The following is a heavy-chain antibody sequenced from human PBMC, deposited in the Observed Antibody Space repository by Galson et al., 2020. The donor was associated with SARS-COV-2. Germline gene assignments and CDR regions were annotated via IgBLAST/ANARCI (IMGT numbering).Heavy chain of an antibody. CDR2: ISYDGSNK. V-gene: IGHV3-30*04. D-gene: IGHD5-18*01. CDR1: GFTFSSYA. Sequence: QLGESLKISCAASGFTFSSYAMHWVRQAPGKGLEWVAVISYDGSNKYYADSVKGRFTISRDNSKNTLYLQMNSLRAEDTAVYYCASLPDPLIQLWLHDAVDIWGQGTMVTVSS. CDR3: ASLPDPLIQLWLHDAVDI. J-gene: IGHJ3*02.